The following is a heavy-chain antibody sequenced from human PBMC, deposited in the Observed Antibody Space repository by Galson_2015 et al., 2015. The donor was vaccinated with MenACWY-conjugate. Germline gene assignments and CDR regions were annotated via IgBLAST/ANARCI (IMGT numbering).Heavy chain of an antibody. Sequence: QSGAEVKKSGESLKISCKTSGYTFTTYWIVWVRQMPGTGLEFVGLISPGDSKTRYNPSLQGQVTISADESISTAYLQWSSLKASDPALYYCARHPPGGRGMDVWGQGTPVTVSS. CDR2: ISPGDSKT. D-gene: IGHD1-26*01. CDR3: ARHPPGGRGMDV. V-gene: IGHV5-51*01. J-gene: IGHJ6*02. CDR1: GYTFTTYW.